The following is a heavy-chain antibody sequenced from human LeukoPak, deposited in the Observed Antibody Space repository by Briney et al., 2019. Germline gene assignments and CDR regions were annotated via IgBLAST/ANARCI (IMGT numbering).Heavy chain of an antibody. CDR1: GGSISSSSYY. Sequence: SETLSLTCTVSGGSISSSSYYWGWIRQPPGKGLEWIGSIYYSGSTYYNPSLKSRVTISVDTSKNQFSLKLSSVTAADTAVYYCARGGITMIRAFDIWGQGTMVTVSS. D-gene: IGHD3-22*01. CDR3: ARGGITMIRAFDI. J-gene: IGHJ3*02. CDR2: IYYSGST. V-gene: IGHV4-39*07.